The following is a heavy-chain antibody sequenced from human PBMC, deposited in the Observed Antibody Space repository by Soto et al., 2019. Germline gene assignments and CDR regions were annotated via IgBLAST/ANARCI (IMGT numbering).Heavy chain of an antibody. D-gene: IGHD6-6*01. CDR2: IYYSGST. Sequence: NPSETLSLTCTVSGGSISSYYWSWIRQPPGKGLEWIGYIYYSGSTNYNPSLKSRVTISVDTSKNQFSLKLSSVTAADTAVYYCASIVAARPGDWFDPWGQGTLVTVSS. CDR3: ASIVAARPGDWFDP. J-gene: IGHJ5*02. CDR1: GGSISSYY. V-gene: IGHV4-59*01.